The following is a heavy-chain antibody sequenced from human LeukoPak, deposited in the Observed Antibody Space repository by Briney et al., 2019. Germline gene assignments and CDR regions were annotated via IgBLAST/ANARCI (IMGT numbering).Heavy chain of an antibody. J-gene: IGHJ4*02. CDR1: GFTFSNYG. CDR3: ADGFSSSWLFDY. V-gene: IGHV3-23*01. D-gene: IGHD6-13*01. CDR2: LSSSGGST. Sequence: GGTLRLSCAASGFTFSNYGMNWVRQAPGKGLEWVSALSSSGGSTYYADSVKGRFTISRDNSKNTLYLQMNSLRAEDTAVYYCADGFSSSWLFDYWGQGTLVTVSS.